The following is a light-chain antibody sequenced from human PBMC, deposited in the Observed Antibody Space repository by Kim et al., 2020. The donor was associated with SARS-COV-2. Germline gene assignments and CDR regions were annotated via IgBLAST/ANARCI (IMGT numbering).Light chain of an antibody. J-gene: IGKJ1*01. V-gene: IGKV1-5*01. CDR3: QEDKSNSWT. CDR2: DAS. CDR1: QSINTW. Sequence: GDRVTITCRASQSINTWLVWYQQKPGKAPNLLIYDASNLESGVPSRFSGGGSGTEFTLTISSLQPDDFATYYCQEDKSNSWTFGQGTKVEIK.